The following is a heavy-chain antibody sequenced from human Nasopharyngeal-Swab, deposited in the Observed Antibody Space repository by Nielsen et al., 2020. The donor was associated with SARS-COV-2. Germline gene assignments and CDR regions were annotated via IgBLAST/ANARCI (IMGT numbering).Heavy chain of an antibody. CDR1: GFTFSSYG. CDR3: ARERTDCSGGSCYSYGMDV. D-gene: IGHD2-15*01. J-gene: IGHJ6*02. V-gene: IGHV3-13*01. Sequence: GESLKISCAASGFTFSSYGMHWVRQAPGKGLEWVSAIGTAGDTYYPGSVKGRFTISRENAKNSLYLQMNSLRAGDTAVYYCARERTDCSGGSCYSYGMDVWGQGTTVTVSS. CDR2: IGTAGDT.